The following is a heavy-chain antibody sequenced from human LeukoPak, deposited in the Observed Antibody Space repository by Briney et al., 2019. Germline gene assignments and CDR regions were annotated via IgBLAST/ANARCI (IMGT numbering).Heavy chain of an antibody. D-gene: IGHD5-18*01. CDR2: MYFGGSS. J-gene: IGHJ4*02. V-gene: IGHV4-59*01. CDR1: GGSISSYY. Sequence: SETLSLTCTVSGGSISSYYWSWIRQPPGKGLEWIGYMYFGGSSNYNPSLKSRVTISVDTSKDQLSLNLNSVTAADTAVYYCTRDSRGYSYGFAEYWGQGTLVTVSS. CDR3: TRDSRGYSYGFAEY.